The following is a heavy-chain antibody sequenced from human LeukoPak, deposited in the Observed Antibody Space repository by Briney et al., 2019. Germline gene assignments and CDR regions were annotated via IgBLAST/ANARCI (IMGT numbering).Heavy chain of an antibody. Sequence: ASVKVSCKASGYTFTGYYMHWVRQAPGQGLEWMGWINPNSGGTNYAQKFQGRVTMTRDTSISTAYMELSRLRSDDTAMYFCARTNGGYEYNWGQGTLVTVSS. CDR2: INPNSGGT. V-gene: IGHV1-2*02. CDR1: GYTFTGYY. D-gene: IGHD5-12*01. CDR3: ARTNGGYEYN. J-gene: IGHJ4*02.